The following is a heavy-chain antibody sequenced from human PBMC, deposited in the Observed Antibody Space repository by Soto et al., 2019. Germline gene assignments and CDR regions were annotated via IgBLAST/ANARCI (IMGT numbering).Heavy chain of an antibody. J-gene: IGHJ6*02. V-gene: IGHV1-2*04. Sequence: ASVKVSCKASGYTFTGYYMHWVRQAPGQGLEWMGWINPNSGGTNYAQKFQGWVTMTRDTSISTAYMELSRLRSDDTAVYYCSSSGWRDFWSGYIHYYYGMDVWGQGTTVTVSS. CDR3: SSSGWRDFWSGYIHYYYGMDV. CDR2: INPNSGGT. CDR1: GYTFTGYY. D-gene: IGHD3-3*01.